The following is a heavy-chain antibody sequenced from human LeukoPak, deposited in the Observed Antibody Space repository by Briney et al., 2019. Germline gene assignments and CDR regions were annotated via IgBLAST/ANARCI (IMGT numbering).Heavy chain of an antibody. CDR2: INPSNGGT. Sequence: GASVTVSCTSSGYSFIAYFIHWVRQAPGQGPEGRGGINPSNGGTKYAHNLQGRVTVTWDTSMSTGYMELISLRSDDTAVYYCARDRYTSSWTAAFDFWGQGTLVTVSS. CDR1: GYSFIAYF. CDR3: ARDRYTSSWTAAFDF. D-gene: IGHD6-13*01. V-gene: IGHV1-2*07. J-gene: IGHJ4*02.